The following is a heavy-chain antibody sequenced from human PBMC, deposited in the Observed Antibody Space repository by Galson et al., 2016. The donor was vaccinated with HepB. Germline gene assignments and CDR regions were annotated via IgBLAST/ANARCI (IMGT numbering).Heavy chain of an antibody. CDR1: GGSIRSSGYY. CDR2: IHYSGGY. CDR3: ARHFSGSDASGSDAFEI. D-gene: IGHD3-10*01. Sequence: ETLSLTCAVFGGSIRSSGYYWGWIRQPPGKGLEWIGSIHYSGGYYANPSFESRVTLSVDTSKNQFSLRLRSVTAGDTAVYYCARHFSGSDASGSDAFEIWGQGTMVTVSS. V-gene: IGHV4-39*01. J-gene: IGHJ3*02.